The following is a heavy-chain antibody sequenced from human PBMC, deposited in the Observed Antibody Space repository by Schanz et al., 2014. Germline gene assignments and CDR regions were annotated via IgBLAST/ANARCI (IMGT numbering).Heavy chain of an antibody. CDR2: ISGTTTYT. CDR3: AREQIMAAAGLVDY. J-gene: IGHJ4*03. V-gene: IGHV3-11*05. CDR1: GFTFSDYY. Sequence: GQLLESGGGLIQPGGSLRLSCAASGFTFSDYYMSWIRQAPGKGLEWVSYISGTTTYTNYADSVKGRFTISRDNDKNSLYLQTNSLRAEDTAVYYCAREQIMAAAGLVDYWGHGTLVTVSS. D-gene: IGHD6-13*01.